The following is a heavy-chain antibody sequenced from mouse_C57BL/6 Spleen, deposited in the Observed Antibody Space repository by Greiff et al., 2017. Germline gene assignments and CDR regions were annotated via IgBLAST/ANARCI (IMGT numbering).Heavy chain of an antibody. CDR1: GYTFTSYW. CDR3: AREGPLPVWYFDV. CDR2: INPRSGYT. J-gene: IGHJ1*03. V-gene: IGHV1-7*01. Sequence: QVHVKQSGAELAKPGASVKLSCKASGYTFTSYWMHWVKQRPGQGLEWIGYINPRSGYTKYKQKFKDKATLTADKSSSTAYMQLSSLTYEDSAVYYCAREGPLPVWYFDVWGTGTTVTVSS.